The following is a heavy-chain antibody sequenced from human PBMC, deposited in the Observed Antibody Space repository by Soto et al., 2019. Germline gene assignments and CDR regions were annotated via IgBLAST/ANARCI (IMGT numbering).Heavy chain of an antibody. CDR3: AKRRTTVAERYCDY. CDR1: GFTFSIYA. D-gene: IGHD6-19*01. J-gene: IGHJ4*02. Sequence: GGSLRLSCAASGFTFSIYAMSWVRQAPGKGLEWVSAISGSGDSTYYADSVKGRFTISRDNSKNTLYLQMNSLRAEDTAVYYCAKRRTTVAERYCDYWGQGTLVTVSS. CDR2: ISGSGDST. V-gene: IGHV3-23*01.